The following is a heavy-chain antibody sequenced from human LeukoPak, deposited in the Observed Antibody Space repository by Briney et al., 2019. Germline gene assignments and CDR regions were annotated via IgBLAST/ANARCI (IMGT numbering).Heavy chain of an antibody. CDR1: GFTFRSYW. J-gene: IGHJ4*02. D-gene: IGHD7-27*01. Sequence: PGGSLRLSCAPSGFTFRSYWMHWVRQAPGKGLVWVSRINSDGSSTSYADSVKGRFTISRDNAKNSLYLQMNSLRAEDTAVYYCARESYWGSSAKGFDYWGQGTLVTVSS. CDR3: ARESYWGSSAKGFDY. V-gene: IGHV3-74*01. CDR2: INSDGSST.